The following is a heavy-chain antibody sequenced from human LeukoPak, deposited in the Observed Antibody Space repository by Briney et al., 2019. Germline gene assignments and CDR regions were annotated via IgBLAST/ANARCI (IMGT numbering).Heavy chain of an antibody. D-gene: IGHD3-22*01. CDR1: GGSVGSGSYY. CDR3: ARDIYYDSSGYSYYFDY. CDR2: IYYSGST. V-gene: IGHV4-61*01. J-gene: IGHJ4*02. Sequence: SETLSLTCTVSGGSVGSGSYYWGWIRQPPGKGLEWIGYIYYSGSTNYNPSLKSRVTISVDTSKNQFSLKLSSVTAADTAVYYCARDIYYDSSGYSYYFDYWGQGTLVTVSS.